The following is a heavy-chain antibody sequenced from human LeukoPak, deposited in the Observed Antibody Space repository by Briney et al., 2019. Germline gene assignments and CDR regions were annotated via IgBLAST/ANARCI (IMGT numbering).Heavy chain of an antibody. Sequence: GGSLRLSCAASGFAVSSNYMSWVRQAPGKGLEWVSVIYSGGSTYYADSVKGRFTISRDNSKNTLYLQMNSLRAEDTAVYYCATAYYDILTGYYGAPFDYWGQGTLVTVSS. CDR3: ATAYYDILTGYYGAPFDY. D-gene: IGHD3-9*01. V-gene: IGHV3-53*01. CDR2: IYSGGST. CDR1: GFAVSSNY. J-gene: IGHJ4*02.